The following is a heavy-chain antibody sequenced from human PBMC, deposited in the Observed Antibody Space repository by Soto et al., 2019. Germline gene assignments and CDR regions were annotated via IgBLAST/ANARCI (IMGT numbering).Heavy chain of an antibody. CDR2: ITTSGGNT. CDR1: GFTFSTYA. V-gene: IGHV3-23*01. D-gene: IGHD2-8*01. CDR3: AGRYCTNGVCYTNYSYYIDV. J-gene: IGHJ6*03. Sequence: EVQLLESGGGLVQPGGSLRLSCAASGFTFSTYAMSWVRQAPGKGLEWVSTITTSGGNTYYADSVQGRFTISRDTSKNTLYLHMNSLRAEATAVYYCAGRYCTNGVCYTNYSYYIDVWGKGTTVTVPS.